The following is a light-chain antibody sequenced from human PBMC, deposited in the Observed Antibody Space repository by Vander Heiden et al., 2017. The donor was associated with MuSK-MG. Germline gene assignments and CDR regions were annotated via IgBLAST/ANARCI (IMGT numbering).Light chain of an antibody. CDR3: QVWDSSSDHVL. CDR2: YSS. Sequence: SYVLTQAPSVSVAPGKTATITCGGNNIGSESVHWYQQKPGQAPVRVIRYSSDRPSGIPERFSGSNSGNTATLTISRVEAGDEADYFCQVWDSSSDHVLFGGGTKLTVL. V-gene: IGLV3-21*04. J-gene: IGLJ2*01. CDR1: NIGSES.